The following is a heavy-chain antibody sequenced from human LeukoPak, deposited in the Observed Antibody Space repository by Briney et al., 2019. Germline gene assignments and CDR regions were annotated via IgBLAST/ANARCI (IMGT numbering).Heavy chain of an antibody. CDR2: MNPHSGNT. V-gene: IGHV1-8*03. CDR3: ARGRRDVFDI. CDR1: GYTFTFYD. Sequence: ASVKVSCKASGYTFTFYDIQWVRQAAGQGLEWMGWMNPHSGNTGYAQKFLGRITLTRNTSTSMAYMELTSLKSGDTAVYYCARGRRDVFDIWGQGTTVTVS. J-gene: IGHJ3*02.